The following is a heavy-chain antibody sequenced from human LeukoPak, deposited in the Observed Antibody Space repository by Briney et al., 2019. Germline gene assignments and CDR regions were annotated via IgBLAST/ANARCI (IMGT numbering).Heavy chain of an antibody. D-gene: IGHD3-3*01. J-gene: IGHJ3*02. CDR1: GFTFSTYN. CDR3: ARPRLRFLEWLFDAFDI. V-gene: IGHV3-21*01. CDR2: ISRSSSYI. Sequence: PRGSLRLSCAASGFTFSTYNMNWVRQAPGKALECVSSISRSSSYIYYADSVKGRFTISRDNAKNSLYLQMNSLRAEDTAVYYCARPRLRFLEWLFDAFDIWGQGTMVTVSS.